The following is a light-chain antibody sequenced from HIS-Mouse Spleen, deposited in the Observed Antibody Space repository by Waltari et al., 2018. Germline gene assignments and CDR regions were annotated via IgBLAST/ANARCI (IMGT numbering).Light chain of an antibody. Sequence: QSALTPPASVSGSPRQSITIPCTGNMSHVGGYYYVSRYQQHPGNAPKLMIYDVSNRPSGVSNRFSGSKSGNTASLTISGLQAEDEADYYCSSYTSSSFNVVFGGGTKLTVL. CDR1: MSHVGGYYY. CDR3: SSYTSSSFNVV. CDR2: DVS. V-gene: IGLV2-14*03. J-gene: IGLJ2*01.